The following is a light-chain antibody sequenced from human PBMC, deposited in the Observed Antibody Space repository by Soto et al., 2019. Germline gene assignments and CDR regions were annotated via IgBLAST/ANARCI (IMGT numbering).Light chain of an antibody. J-gene: IGLJ1*01. V-gene: IGLV2-8*01. Sequence: QSALTQPPSASGSPGQSVTISCTGTSSDVGGYNFVSWYQHHPGKAPKLIIYEVSKRPPGVPDRFSGSKSGNTASLTVSGLQAEDEADYYCSSYAGSNNYVFGTGTKLTVL. CDR3: SSYAGSNNYV. CDR1: SSDVGGYNF. CDR2: EVS.